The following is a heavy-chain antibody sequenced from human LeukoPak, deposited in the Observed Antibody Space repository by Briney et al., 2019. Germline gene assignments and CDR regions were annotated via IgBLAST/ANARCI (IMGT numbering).Heavy chain of an antibody. D-gene: IGHD4-17*01. CDR1: GGSISSSSYY. Sequence: SETLSLTCTVAGGSISSSSYYWGWIRQPPGKGLEWIGNMYYSGSTYYNPSLKSRVTISVDTSKNQFSLKLSSVTAADTAVYYCATHNYGDKRTGYMDVWGKGTTVTVSS. V-gene: IGHV4-39*01. J-gene: IGHJ6*03. CDR3: ATHNYGDKRTGYMDV. CDR2: MYYSGST.